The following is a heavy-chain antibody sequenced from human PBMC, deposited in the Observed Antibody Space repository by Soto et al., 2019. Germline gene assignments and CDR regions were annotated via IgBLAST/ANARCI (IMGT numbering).Heavy chain of an antibody. J-gene: IGHJ5*02. CDR1: GGTFSSYA. CDR3: ARDHRMTTVTTDWFDP. V-gene: IGHV1-69*13. Sequence: SVKVSCKASGGTFSSYAISWVRQAPGQGLEWMGGSIPIFGTANYAQKFQGRVTITADESTSTAYMELSSLRSEDTAVYYCARDHRMTTVTTDWFDPWGQGTLVTVSS. D-gene: IGHD4-17*01. CDR2: SIPIFGTA.